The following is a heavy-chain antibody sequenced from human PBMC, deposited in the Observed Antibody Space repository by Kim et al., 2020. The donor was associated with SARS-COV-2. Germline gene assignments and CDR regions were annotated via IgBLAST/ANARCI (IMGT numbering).Heavy chain of an antibody. CDR3: ARSNYYDSSGYLAPFCD. Sequence: GGSLRLSCAASGFTFSSYSMNWVRQAPGKGLEWVSSISSSSSYIYYADSVKGRFTISRDNAKNSLYLQMNSLRAEDTAVYYCARSNYYDSSGYLAPFCDWGQGTLVTVSS. D-gene: IGHD3-22*01. CDR2: ISSSSSYI. CDR1: GFTFSSYS. V-gene: IGHV3-21*01. J-gene: IGHJ4*02.